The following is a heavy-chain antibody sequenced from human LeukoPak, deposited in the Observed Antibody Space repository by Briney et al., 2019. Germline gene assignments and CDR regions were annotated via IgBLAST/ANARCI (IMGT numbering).Heavy chain of an antibody. D-gene: IGHD3-22*01. J-gene: IGHJ4*02. V-gene: IGHV4-59*11. Sequence: SETLSLTCTVSGGSISSHFWSWMRQPPGKGLEWIGCVYYSGTTNYNPSLKSRVTISVDTSKNQFSLKLYSVTAADTAVYYCARDGDSSGYYFDYWGQGTLVTVSS. CDR3: ARDGDSSGYYFDY. CDR1: GGSISSHF. CDR2: VYYSGTT.